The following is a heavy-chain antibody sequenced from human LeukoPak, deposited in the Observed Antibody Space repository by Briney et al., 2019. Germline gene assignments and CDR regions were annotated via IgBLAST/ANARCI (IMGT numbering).Heavy chain of an antibody. Sequence: GASVKVSCKASGYTFPSYFMHWVRQAPGQGLEWMGIINPSGGSTSYAQKFQGRVTMTRDTSTSTVYMELSSLRSEDTAVYYCARASHYDSSGYYYADFDYWGQGTLVTVSS. CDR2: INPSGGST. CDR3: ARASHYDSSGYYYADFDY. J-gene: IGHJ4*02. D-gene: IGHD3-22*01. V-gene: IGHV1-46*01. CDR1: GYTFPSYF.